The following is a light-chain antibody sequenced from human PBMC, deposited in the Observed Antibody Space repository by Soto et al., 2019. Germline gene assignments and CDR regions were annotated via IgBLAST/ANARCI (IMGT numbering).Light chain of an antibody. V-gene: IGKV3-15*01. CDR1: QSVSSS. CDR2: GAS. Sequence: EIVMTQSPATLSLSPGERATLSCRASQSVSSSLAWYQQKPGQAPRLLIYGASTRATGIPARFSGSGSGTEFTLTISSLQSEDFAVYYCQQYDNWPPYTFGQGTKLEIK. J-gene: IGKJ2*01. CDR3: QQYDNWPPYT.